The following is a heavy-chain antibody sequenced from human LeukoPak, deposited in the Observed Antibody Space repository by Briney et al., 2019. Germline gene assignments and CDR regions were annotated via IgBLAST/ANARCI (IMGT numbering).Heavy chain of an antibody. CDR1: GYTFTRYG. CDR2: ISAYHGNT. J-gene: IGHJ5*02. Sequence: ASVTVSCKASGYTFTRYGISWVRLAPGQGLEWVGWISAYHGNTNYAQKFQGRVTMTEDTSTDSAYMKLSSLRSEDTAVYYCATKAYVSGSLFWFDPWGQGTLVTVSS. D-gene: IGHD3-10*01. CDR3: ATKAYVSGSLFWFDP. V-gene: IGHV1-18*01.